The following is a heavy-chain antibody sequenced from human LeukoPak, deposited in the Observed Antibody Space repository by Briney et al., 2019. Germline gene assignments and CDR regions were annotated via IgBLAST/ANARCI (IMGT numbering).Heavy chain of an antibody. CDR1: GFTFSSYA. CDR2: ISGSGGST. V-gene: IGHV3-23*01. J-gene: IGHJ4*02. D-gene: IGHD3-3*01. CDR3: AKDHPGITIFGVVNSSDY. Sequence: GGSLRLSCAASGFTFSSYAMSWVRQAPGKGLEWVPAISGSGGSTYYADSVKGRFTISRDNSKNTLYLQMNSLRAEDTAVYYCAKDHPGITIFGVVNSSDYWGQGTLVTVSS.